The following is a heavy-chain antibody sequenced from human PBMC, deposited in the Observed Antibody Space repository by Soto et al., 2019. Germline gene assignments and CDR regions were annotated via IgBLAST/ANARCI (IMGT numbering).Heavy chain of an antibody. V-gene: IGHV4-30-4*01. D-gene: IGHD4-4*01. Sequence: SETLSLTCTVSGGSISSGDYYWSWIRQPPGKGLEWIGYIYYSGSTYYNPSLKSRVTISVDTSKNQFSLKLSSVTAADTAVYYCARDQVRVGYSNYGPHFDYWGQGTLVTVSS. CDR3: ARDQVRVGYSNYGPHFDY. CDR2: IYYSGST. CDR1: GGSISSGDYY. J-gene: IGHJ4*02.